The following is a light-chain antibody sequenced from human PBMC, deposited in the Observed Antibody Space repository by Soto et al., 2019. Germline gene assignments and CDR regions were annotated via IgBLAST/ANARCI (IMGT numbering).Light chain of an antibody. J-gene: IGKJ5*01. Sequence: DIQMTQSPSTLSASVGDRVTITCRASQSISSWLAWYQQKPGQAPKLLIYQASSLESGVPSRFSGRGSGTELTLTISSLQPDDFATYYCQQYNSYPITFGQGTRLEIK. CDR3: QQYNSYPIT. V-gene: IGKV1-5*03. CDR2: QAS. CDR1: QSISSW.